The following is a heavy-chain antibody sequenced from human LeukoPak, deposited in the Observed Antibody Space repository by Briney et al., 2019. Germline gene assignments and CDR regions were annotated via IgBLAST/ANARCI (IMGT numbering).Heavy chain of an antibody. CDR3: ARLDTSMVYWYFDL. Sequence: PSETLSLTCTVSGGSISSSSYYWGWIRQPPGKGLEWIGRIYYSESTYYNPSLKSRVTISADRSKNQFSLKLTSVTAADTAVYYCARLDTSMVYWYFDLWGRGTLVTVS. V-gene: IGHV4-39*01. J-gene: IGHJ2*01. CDR2: IYYSEST. D-gene: IGHD5-18*01. CDR1: GGSISSSSYY.